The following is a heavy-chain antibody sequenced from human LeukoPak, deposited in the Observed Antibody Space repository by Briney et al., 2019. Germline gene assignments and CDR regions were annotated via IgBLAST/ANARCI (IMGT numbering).Heavy chain of an antibody. CDR2: ISWNSGSI. Sequence: SLRFSCAVSGFNFDDYAMHWVRQAPGKGLEWVSGISWNSGSIGYADSVKGRFTISRDNAKNSLYLQMNSLRAEDTALYYCAKDYYYDSSGSPYFDYWGQGTLVTVSS. CDR3: AKDYYYDSSGSPYFDY. D-gene: IGHD3-22*01. V-gene: IGHV3-9*01. CDR1: GFNFDDYA. J-gene: IGHJ4*02.